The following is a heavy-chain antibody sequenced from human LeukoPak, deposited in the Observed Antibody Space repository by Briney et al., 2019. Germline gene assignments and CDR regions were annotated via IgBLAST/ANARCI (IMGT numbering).Heavy chain of an antibody. Sequence: GGSLRLSCAASGFTFSSYAMHWVRQAPGKGLEWVAVISYDGSNKYYADSVKGRFTISRDNSKNTLYLQMNSLRAEDTAVYYCARGYCSSTSCPPVPLMGGDYWGQGTLVTVSS. V-gene: IGHV3-30-3*01. J-gene: IGHJ4*02. CDR3: ARGYCSSTSCPPVPLMGGDY. CDR1: GFTFSSYA. D-gene: IGHD2-2*01. CDR2: ISYDGSNK.